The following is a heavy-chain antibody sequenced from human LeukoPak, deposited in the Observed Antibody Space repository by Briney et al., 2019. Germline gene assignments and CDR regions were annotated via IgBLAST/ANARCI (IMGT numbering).Heavy chain of an antibody. CDR3: ARPPGIAAAWFYP. D-gene: IGHD6-13*01. V-gene: IGHV4-39*01. CDR1: GGSISTSSYN. Sequence: SETLSLTCTVSGGSISTSSYNWGWIRQSPGKGLEWIGTIDNSGSAYYNPSLKSRVTISVDTSKDQLSLKVTSVTAADTAVYYCARPPGIAAAWFYPWGQGTLVTVSS. CDR2: IDNSGSA. J-gene: IGHJ5*02.